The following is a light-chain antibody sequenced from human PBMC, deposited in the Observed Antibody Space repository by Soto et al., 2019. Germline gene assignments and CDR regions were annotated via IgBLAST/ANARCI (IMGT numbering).Light chain of an antibody. CDR3: QTWGTGPWV. CDR1: SGHSTYP. J-gene: IGLJ3*02. Sequence: QSVLTQSPSASASLGDSVKLTCTLSSGHSTYPIVWHQQQPEKGPRYLMKLNSDGSHNKGDGIPDRFSGSSSGAERYLTISSLQSEDEADYYCQTWGTGPWVFGGGTQLTVL. CDR2: LNSDGSH. V-gene: IGLV4-69*01.